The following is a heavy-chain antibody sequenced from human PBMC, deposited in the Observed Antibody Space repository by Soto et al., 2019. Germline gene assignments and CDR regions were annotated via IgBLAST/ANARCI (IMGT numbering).Heavy chain of an antibody. CDR1: GGSISSYY. CDR3: ARFFSSPVAPNYFDY. CDR2: IFYSDSI. J-gene: IGHJ4*02. D-gene: IGHD3-3*01. V-gene: IGHV4-59*06. Sequence: SETLSLTCTVSGGSISSYYWSWIRQPPGKGLEWIGYIFYSDSIYYTPSLRCRVTLSVDTSRNQFSLKLSSVTAAYTAVYYCARFFSSPVAPNYFDYWGQGTQVTVSS.